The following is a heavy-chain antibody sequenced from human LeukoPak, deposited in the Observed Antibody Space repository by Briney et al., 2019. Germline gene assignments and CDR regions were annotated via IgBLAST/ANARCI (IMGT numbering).Heavy chain of an antibody. CDR3: AKGRGYSYGQIDY. Sequence: GGSLRLSCAVSGLTFGSYWMHWVRQAPGKGLVWVSRINSDGSSTSYADSVKGRFTISRDNAKNTLYLQMNSLRAEDTAVYYCAKGRGYSYGQIDYWGQGTLVTVSS. CDR2: INSDGSST. V-gene: IGHV3-74*01. J-gene: IGHJ4*02. D-gene: IGHD5-18*01. CDR1: GLTFGSYW.